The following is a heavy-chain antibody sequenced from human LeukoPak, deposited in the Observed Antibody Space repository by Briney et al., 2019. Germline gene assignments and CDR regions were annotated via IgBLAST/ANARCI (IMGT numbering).Heavy chain of an antibody. V-gene: IGHV4-34*01. J-gene: IGHJ5*02. CDR1: GGSFSGYY. CDR2: INHSGST. Sequence: SETLSLTCAVYGGSFSGYYWSWIRQPPGKGLEWGGEINHSGSTNYNPSLKSRVTMSVDTSKNQFSLKLSSVTAADTAVYYCARGHIRNHWFDPWGQGALVTVSS. CDR3: ARGHIRNHWFDP.